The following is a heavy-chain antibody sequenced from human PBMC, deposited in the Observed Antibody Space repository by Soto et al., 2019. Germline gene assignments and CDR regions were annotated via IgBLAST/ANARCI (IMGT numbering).Heavy chain of an antibody. D-gene: IGHD3-22*01. Sequence: PVESLKISCKGSGYTFPSYWIGWVRQMPGKGLEWMGSISPGDSATRYSPSFQGQVTLSVDTSISTAYLQLTSLRGSDSALYYCARLAPIYHDISGLDNWGQGTLVTVSS. CDR1: GYTFPSYW. CDR2: ISPGDSAT. CDR3: ARLAPIYHDISGLDN. J-gene: IGHJ4*02. V-gene: IGHV5-51*01.